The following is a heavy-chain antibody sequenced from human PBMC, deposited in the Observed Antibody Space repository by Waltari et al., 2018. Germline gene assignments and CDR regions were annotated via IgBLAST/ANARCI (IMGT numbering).Heavy chain of an antibody. Sequence: QLQLQESGPGLVKPSETLSLSCTVSGDSISRSDYYWGWIRQPPGKGLEWMGSVDDSVNSYYNPSLKSRVDISTDTSKNQLSLRLTSVTAADSAVYHCARQRPAALVAWFDSWGQGTPVIVSS. CDR3: ARQRPAALVAWFDS. CDR2: VDDSVNS. D-gene: IGHD2-2*01. V-gene: IGHV4-39*07. CDR1: GDSISRSDYY. J-gene: IGHJ5*01.